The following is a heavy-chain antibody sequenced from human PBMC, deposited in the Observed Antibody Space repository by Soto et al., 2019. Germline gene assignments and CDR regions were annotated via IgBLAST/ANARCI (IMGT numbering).Heavy chain of an antibody. CDR2: ISAYNGNT. Sequence: ASVKVSCKASGYPFTSYGISWVRQAPGQGLEWMGWISAYNGNTNYAQKLQGRVTMTTDTSTSTAYMELRSLRSDDTAVYYCAREPALSGSYYYYYYGMDVWGQGTTVTVS. D-gene: IGHD1-26*01. CDR1: GYPFTSYG. V-gene: IGHV1-18*04. CDR3: AREPALSGSYYYYYYGMDV. J-gene: IGHJ6*02.